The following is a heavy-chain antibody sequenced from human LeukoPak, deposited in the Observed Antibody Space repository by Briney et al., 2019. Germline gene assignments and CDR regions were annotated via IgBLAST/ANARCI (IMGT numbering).Heavy chain of an antibody. D-gene: IGHD5-18*01. CDR3: ARDRADTAMAINFDY. Sequence: ASVKVSCKASGYTFTSYYMPWVRQAPGQGLEWMGIINPSGGSTSYAQKFQGRVTMTRDTSTSTVYMELSSLRSEDTAVYYCARDRADTAMAINFDYWGQGTLVTVSS. CDR2: INPSGGST. J-gene: IGHJ4*02. V-gene: IGHV1-46*01. CDR1: GYTFTSYY.